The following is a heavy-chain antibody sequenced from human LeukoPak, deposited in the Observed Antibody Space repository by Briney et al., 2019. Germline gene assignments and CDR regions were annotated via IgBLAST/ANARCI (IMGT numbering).Heavy chain of an antibody. D-gene: IGHD3-10*01. CDR2: IYYSGST. Sequence: PSETLSLTCTVSGGSISSSSYYWGWIRQPPGKGLEWIGSIYYSGSTYYNPPLKSRVTISVDTSKNQFSLKLSSVTAADTAVYYWARLWPARLLWRPFDYWGQGTLVTVSS. J-gene: IGHJ4*02. CDR3: ARLWPARLLWRPFDY. CDR1: GGSISSSSYY. V-gene: IGHV4-39*07.